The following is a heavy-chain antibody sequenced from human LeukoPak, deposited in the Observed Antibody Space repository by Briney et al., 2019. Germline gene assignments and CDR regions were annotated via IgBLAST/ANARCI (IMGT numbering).Heavy chain of an antibody. D-gene: IGHD6-13*01. Sequence: GGSLRLSCAASGFTFNNYAMNWVRQAPGKGLEWVSSISSSSSYIYYADSVKGRFTISRDNAKNSLYLQMNSLRAEDTAVYYCASPPTYSSSWYSGYMDVWGKGTTVTVSS. J-gene: IGHJ6*03. CDR2: ISSSSSYI. CDR1: GFTFNNYA. CDR3: ASPPTYSSSWYSGYMDV. V-gene: IGHV3-21*01.